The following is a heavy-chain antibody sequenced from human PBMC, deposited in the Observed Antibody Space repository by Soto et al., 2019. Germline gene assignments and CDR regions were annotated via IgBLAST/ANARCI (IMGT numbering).Heavy chain of an antibody. D-gene: IGHD6-19*01. CDR3: ARGHSSGWYGGYWYFDL. CDR2: IYHSGST. CDR1: CGSIISSNW. V-gene: IGHV4-4*02. J-gene: IGHJ2*01. Sequence: SETLSLTCAFSCGSIISSNWWSWVRQPPGKGLEWIGEIYHSGSTNYNPSLKSRVTISVDKSKNQFSLKLSSVTAADTAVYYCARGHSSGWYGGYWYFDLWGRGTLVTVSS.